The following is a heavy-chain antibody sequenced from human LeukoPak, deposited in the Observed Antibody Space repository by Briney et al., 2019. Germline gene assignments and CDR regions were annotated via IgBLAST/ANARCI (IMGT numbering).Heavy chain of an antibody. CDR3: ATSTHIMVVSGLYFDY. CDR2: IYYSGST. Sequence: SQTLSLTCTVSGGSISSGGYYWSWIRQHPGKGLEWIGYIYYSGSTYYNPSLKSRVTISVDTSKNQFSLKLSSVTAADTAVDYCATSTHIMVVSGLYFDYWGQGTLVTVSS. CDR1: GGSISSGGYY. V-gene: IGHV4-31*03. D-gene: IGHD2-21*01. J-gene: IGHJ4*02.